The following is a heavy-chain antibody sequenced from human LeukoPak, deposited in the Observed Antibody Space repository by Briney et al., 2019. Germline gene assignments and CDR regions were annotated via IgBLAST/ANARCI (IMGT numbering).Heavy chain of an antibody. V-gene: IGHV4-61*02. CDR1: GGSISSGSYY. D-gene: IGHD2-2*01. CDR3: ARDLAVPAANKNIPGWFDP. Sequence: PSQTLSLTCTVSGGSISSGSYYWSWIRQPAGKRLEWIGRIYTSGSTNYNPSLKSRVTMSVDTSKNQFSLKLSSVTAADTAVYYCARDLAVPAANKNIPGWFDPWGQGTLVTVSS. J-gene: IGHJ5*02. CDR2: IYTSGST.